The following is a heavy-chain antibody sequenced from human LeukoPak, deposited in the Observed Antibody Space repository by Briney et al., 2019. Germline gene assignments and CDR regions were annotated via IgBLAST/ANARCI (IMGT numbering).Heavy chain of an antibody. J-gene: IGHJ6*03. CDR3: ARANYDFWSGYSTRNSYYYYMDV. V-gene: IGHV1-69*13. Sequence: SVKVSCKASGGTFSSYAISWVRQAPGQGLEWMGGIIPIFGTANYAQKFQGRVTITADESTSTAYMELSGLRSEDTAVYYCARANYDFWSGYSTRNSYYYYMDVWGKGTTVTVSS. CDR2: IIPIFGTA. CDR1: GGTFSSYA. D-gene: IGHD3-3*01.